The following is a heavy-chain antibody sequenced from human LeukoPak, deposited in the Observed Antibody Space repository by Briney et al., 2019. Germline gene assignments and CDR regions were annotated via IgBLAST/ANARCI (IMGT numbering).Heavy chain of an antibody. Sequence: GGSLRLSCAASGFTFSNYSMNWVRQAPGKGLEWVSYIIRSSSTIYYADSVKGRFTISRDNAKNSLYLQMNSLRAEDTAVYYCARVMSGSYSDYWGQGTLVTVSS. CDR1: GFTFSNYS. CDR2: IIRSSSTI. J-gene: IGHJ4*02. D-gene: IGHD1-26*01. CDR3: ARVMSGSYSDY. V-gene: IGHV3-48*04.